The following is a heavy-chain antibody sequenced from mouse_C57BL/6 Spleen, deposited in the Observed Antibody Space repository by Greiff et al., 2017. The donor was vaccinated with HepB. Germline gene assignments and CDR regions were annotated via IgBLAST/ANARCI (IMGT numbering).Heavy chain of an antibody. CDR1: GYSFTGYY. J-gene: IGHJ3*01. Sequence: EVQLVESGPELVKPGASVKISCKASGYSFTGYYMNWVKQSPEKSLEWIGEINPSTGGTTYNQKFKAKATLTVDKSSSTAYMQLKSLTSEDSAVYYCARATVVAKDWFAYWGQGTLVTVSA. CDR2: INPSTGGT. CDR3: ARATVVAKDWFAY. V-gene: IGHV1-42*01. D-gene: IGHD1-1*01.